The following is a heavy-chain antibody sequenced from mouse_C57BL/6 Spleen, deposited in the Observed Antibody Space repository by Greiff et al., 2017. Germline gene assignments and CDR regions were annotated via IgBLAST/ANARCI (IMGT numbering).Heavy chain of an antibody. J-gene: IGHJ4*01. CDR3: ARTPSTMVTTGAMDY. D-gene: IGHD2-2*01. CDR2: IWSDGST. CDR1: GFSLTSYG. V-gene: IGHV2-6*03. Sequence: QVQLKESGPGLVAPSQSLSITCTVSGFSLTSYGVHWVRQPPGKGLEWLVVIWSDGSTTYNSALKSRLSNSKDNSKSQVFLKMNSLQTDDTAMYYCARTPSTMVTTGAMDYWGQGTSVTVSS.